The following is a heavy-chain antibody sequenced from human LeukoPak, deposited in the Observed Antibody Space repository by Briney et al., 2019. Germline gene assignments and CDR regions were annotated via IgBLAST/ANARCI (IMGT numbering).Heavy chain of an antibody. Sequence: GRSLRLSCVASGFTFSSFSLNWVRQAPGKGLEWVSYISWSSNTMDYADSVQGRFTISRDNAKNSLYLQMNSLRDEDTAVYYCTRDLVEYVSGRYHYHGMDVWGQGTTVTVSS. V-gene: IGHV3-48*02. D-gene: IGHD3-10*01. J-gene: IGHJ6*02. CDR1: GFTFSSFS. CDR2: ISWSSNTM. CDR3: TRDLVEYVSGRYHYHGMDV.